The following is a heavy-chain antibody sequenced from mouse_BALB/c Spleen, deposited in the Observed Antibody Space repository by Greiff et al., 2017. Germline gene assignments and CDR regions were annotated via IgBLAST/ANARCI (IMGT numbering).Heavy chain of an antibody. V-gene: IGHV2-6-7*01. D-gene: IGHD6-1*01. J-gene: IGHJ1*01. CDR3: ARDRRCSLGYFDV. Sequence: VKLMESGPGLVAPSQSLSITCTVSGFSLTGYGVNWVRQPPGKGLEWLGMIWGDGSTDYNSALKSRLSISKDNSKSQVFLKMNSLQTDDTARYYCARDRRCSLGYFDVWGAGTTVTVSS. CDR1: GFSLTGYG. CDR2: IWGDGST.